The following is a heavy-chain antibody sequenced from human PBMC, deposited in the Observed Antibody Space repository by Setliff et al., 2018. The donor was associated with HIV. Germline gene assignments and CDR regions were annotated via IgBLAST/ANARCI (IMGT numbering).Heavy chain of an antibody. CDR3: ARAAIAAAGPGDY. CDR1: GGSISSGSYY. V-gene: IGHV4-61*09. D-gene: IGHD6-13*01. CDR2: IYTSGST. J-gene: IGHJ4*02. Sequence: SETLSLTCTVSGGSISSGSYYWSWIRQPAGKGLEWIGHIYTSGSTNYNPSLKSRVTIPVDTSKNQFSLKLSSVTAADTAVYYCARAAIAAAGPGDYWGQGTLVTVSS.